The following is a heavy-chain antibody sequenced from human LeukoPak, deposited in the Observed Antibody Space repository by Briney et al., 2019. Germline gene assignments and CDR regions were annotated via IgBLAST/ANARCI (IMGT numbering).Heavy chain of an antibody. CDR3: AIDGPEGGYSSSWYAFDY. CDR2: IYTSGST. J-gene: IGHJ4*02. Sequence: SETLSLTCTVSGGSIRSYYWSWIRQPAGKGLEWIGRIYTSGSTNYNPSLKSRVTISVDTSKNQFSLKLSSVTAADTAVYYCAIDGPEGGYSSSWYAFDYWGQGTLVTVSS. CDR1: GGSIRSYY. V-gene: IGHV4-4*07. D-gene: IGHD6-13*01.